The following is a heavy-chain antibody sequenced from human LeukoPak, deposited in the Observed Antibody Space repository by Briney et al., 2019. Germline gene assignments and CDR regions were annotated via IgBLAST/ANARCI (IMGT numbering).Heavy chain of an antibody. CDR1: GDSISRYY. J-gene: IGHJ4*02. D-gene: IGHD6-19*01. CDR2: IYYSGST. V-gene: IGHV4-59*01. CDR3: ARHSSGWNIDY. Sequence: SETLSLTCTVSGDSISRYYWSWIRQTPGKGLEWIGNIYYSGSTNYNPSLKSRVTISLDTSKNQFSLKLSSVTAADTAVYYCARHSSGWNIDYWNQGILVTVSS.